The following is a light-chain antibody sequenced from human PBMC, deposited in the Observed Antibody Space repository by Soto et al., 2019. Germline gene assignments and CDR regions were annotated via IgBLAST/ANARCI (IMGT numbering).Light chain of an antibody. CDR1: SSHVGGYTY. CDR3: SSFSRSTTLDYV. CDR2: EVS. V-gene: IGLV2-14*01. Sequence: QSVLTQPASVSGSPGQSITISCTGTSSHVGGYTYVSWYQRYPGKAPQLIIYEVSNRPSGVSNRFSGSKSGNTASLTISGLQAEDEADYYCSSFSRSTTLDYVFGTGTKLTVL. J-gene: IGLJ1*01.